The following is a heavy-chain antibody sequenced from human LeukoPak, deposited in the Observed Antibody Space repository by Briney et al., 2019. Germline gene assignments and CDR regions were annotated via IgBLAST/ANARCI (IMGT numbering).Heavy chain of an antibody. J-gene: IGHJ4*02. CDR2: ISYDGSNK. CDR3: ARDSDSSGWYEGMEY. Sequence: PGGSLRLSCAASGFTFSSYAMGWVRQAPGKGLEWVAVISYDGSNKYYTDSVKGRFTISRDNSKNMLYLQMNSLRAEDRAVYYCARDSDSSGWYEGMEYWGQGTLVTVSS. D-gene: IGHD6-19*01. CDR1: GFTFSSYA. V-gene: IGHV3-30-3*01.